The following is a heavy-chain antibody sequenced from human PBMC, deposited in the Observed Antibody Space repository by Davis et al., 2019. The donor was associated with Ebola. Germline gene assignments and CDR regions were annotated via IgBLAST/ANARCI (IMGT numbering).Heavy chain of an antibody. CDR3: ARERGLGYCTGGVCWGYYYGMDV. CDR2: ISAYNGNT. Sequence: ASVKVSCKASGYTFTSYDINWVRQATGQGLEWMGWISAYNGNTNYAQKLQGRVTMTTDTSTSTAYMELRSLRSDDTAVYYCARERGLGYCTGGVCWGYYYGMDVWGQGTTVTISS. D-gene: IGHD2-8*02. V-gene: IGHV1-18*01. J-gene: IGHJ6*02. CDR1: GYTFTSYD.